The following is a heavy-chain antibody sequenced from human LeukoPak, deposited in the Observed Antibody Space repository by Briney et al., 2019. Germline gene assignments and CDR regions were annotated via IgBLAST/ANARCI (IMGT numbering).Heavy chain of an antibody. CDR3: AREAGYSSGYYYFDY. J-gene: IGHJ4*02. V-gene: IGHV4-59*01. Sequence: PSETLSLTCTVSGGSISSYYWSWLRQPPGKGLEGIGYIYYSGSTNYNPSLKSRVTISVDTSKNQFSLKLSSVTAADTAVYYCAREAGYSSGYYYFDYWGQGTLVTVSS. CDR2: IYYSGST. D-gene: IGHD6-19*01. CDR1: GGSISSYY.